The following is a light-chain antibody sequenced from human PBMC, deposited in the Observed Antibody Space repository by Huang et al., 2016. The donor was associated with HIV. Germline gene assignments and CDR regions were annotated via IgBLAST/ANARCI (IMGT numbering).Light chain of an antibody. J-gene: IGKJ2*01. Sequence: EVVLTQSPGTLSLSPGERATLSCRAIQTISSTYFAWYQQKPGQAPRTLIYGTSNRATGIPDMFSGSGSGTDCTLTISRLEPEDCAVYYCQQYGNSPPYTFGQGTTLDIK. CDR3: QQYGNSPPYT. V-gene: IGKV3-20*01. CDR2: GTS. CDR1: QTISSTY.